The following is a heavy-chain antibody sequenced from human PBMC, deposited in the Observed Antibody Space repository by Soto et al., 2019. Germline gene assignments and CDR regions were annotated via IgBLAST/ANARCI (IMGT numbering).Heavy chain of an antibody. CDR2: INHSGST. V-gene: IGHV4-34*01. D-gene: IGHD3-10*01. CDR3: ARGRGAYYYGSGSYLDV. J-gene: IGHJ6*02. CDR1: GGSFSGYY. Sequence: LSLTCAVYGGSFSGYYWSWIRQPPGKGLEWIGEINHSGSTNYNPSLKSRVTISVDTSKNQFSLKLSSVTAADTAVYYCARGRGAYYYGSGSYLDVWGQGTTVTVSS.